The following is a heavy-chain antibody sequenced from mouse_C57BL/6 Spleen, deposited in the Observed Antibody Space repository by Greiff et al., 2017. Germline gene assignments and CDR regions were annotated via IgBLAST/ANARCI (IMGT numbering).Heavy chain of an antibody. CDR1: GYTFTDYE. Sequence: VQLVESGAELVRPGASVTLSCKASGYTFTDYEMHWVKQTPVHGLEWIGAIDPETGGTAYNQKFKGKAILTADKSSSTAYMELRSLTSEDSAVYYCTRWDDFDVWGTGTTVTVSS. V-gene: IGHV1-15*01. D-gene: IGHD4-1*01. CDR3: TRWDDFDV. J-gene: IGHJ1*03. CDR2: IDPETGGT.